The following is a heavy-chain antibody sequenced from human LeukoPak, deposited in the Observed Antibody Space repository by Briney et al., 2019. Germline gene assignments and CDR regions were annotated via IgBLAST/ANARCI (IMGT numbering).Heavy chain of an antibody. J-gene: IGHJ5*02. CDR1: GGSMSGSSYY. Sequence: PSETLSLTCTVSGGSMSGSSYYWGWIRQPPGKGLEWIGSISYSGNAYYTPSLKSRVTIPVDTSKDQSSLPLNSVTAADTAVYYCAKDSGDSSSYNRKNWFDPWGQGTLVTVSS. V-gene: IGHV4-39*02. D-gene: IGHD3-22*01. CDR3: AKDSGDSSSYNRKNWFDP. CDR2: ISYSGNA.